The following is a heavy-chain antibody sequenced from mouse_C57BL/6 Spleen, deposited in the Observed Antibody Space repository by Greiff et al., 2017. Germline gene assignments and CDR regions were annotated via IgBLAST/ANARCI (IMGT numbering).Heavy chain of an antibody. CDR2: IYPGSGST. Sequence: QVHVKQPGAELVKPGASVKMSCKASGYTFTSYWITWVKQRPGQGLEWIGDIYPGSGSTNYNEKFKSKATLTVDTSSSTAYMQLSSLTSEDSAVYYCARGLSMYDGYYRAMDYWGQGTSVTVSS. D-gene: IGHD2-3*01. CDR3: ARGLSMYDGYYRAMDY. J-gene: IGHJ4*01. CDR1: GYTFTSYW. V-gene: IGHV1-55*01.